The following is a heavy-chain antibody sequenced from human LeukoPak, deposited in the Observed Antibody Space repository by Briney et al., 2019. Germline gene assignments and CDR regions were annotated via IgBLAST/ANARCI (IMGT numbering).Heavy chain of an antibody. V-gene: IGHV3-66*02. CDR1: GFTVSTNY. J-gene: IGHJ6*02. Sequence: PGGSLRLSCAVSGFTVSTNYMSWVRQPPGKGLEWVSVIYSGGSTYYADSVKGRFTISRDNSKNTLYLQMNSLRAEDTAVYYCAKDRNYYDSSGPYHYYGMDVWGQGTTVTVSS. CDR2: IYSGGST. CDR3: AKDRNYYDSSGPYHYYGMDV. D-gene: IGHD3-22*01.